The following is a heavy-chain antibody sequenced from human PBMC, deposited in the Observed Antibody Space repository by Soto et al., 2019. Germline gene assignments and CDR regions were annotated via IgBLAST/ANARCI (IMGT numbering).Heavy chain of an antibody. V-gene: IGHV3-7*01. D-gene: IGHD6-13*01. CDR1: GFTFSTYW. Sequence: PGGSLRLSCAASGFTFSTYWMNWVRQAPGKGLEWVANIKQDGSEKYYVDSVKGRFTISRDNAKNSLYLQLNRLRAEDTAVYYCARDWAAAGPFDYWGQGTLVTVSS. CDR3: ARDWAAAGPFDY. J-gene: IGHJ4*02. CDR2: IKQDGSEK.